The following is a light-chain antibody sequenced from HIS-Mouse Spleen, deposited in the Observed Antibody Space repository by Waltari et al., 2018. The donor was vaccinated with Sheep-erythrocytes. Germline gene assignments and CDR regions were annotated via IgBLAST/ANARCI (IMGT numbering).Light chain of an antibody. V-gene: IGKV1-6*01. CDR3: LQDYNYPYT. CDR1: QGIRND. J-gene: IGKJ2*01. CDR2: AAS. Sequence: AIQMTQSPSSLSASVGDRVTITCRASQGIRNDLGWYQQKPGKPPKLLLYAASSLQSEVPSRFSGSGAGTDFTLTISSLQPEDFATYYCLQDYNYPYTFGQGTKLEIK.